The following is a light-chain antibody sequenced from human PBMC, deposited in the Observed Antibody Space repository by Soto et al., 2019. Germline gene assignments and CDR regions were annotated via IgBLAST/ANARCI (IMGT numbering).Light chain of an antibody. Sequence: ETVLTMSPGTLSLSTGERAAVSCRPSQSVSSSYLAWSQQKPGQAPRLLIYGASSRATGIPDRFSGSESGTDFTLTTSRLEPEDVAVYFCHQYGSSPWTYGQVTKVDIK. V-gene: IGKV3-20*01. CDR3: HQYGSSPWT. CDR2: GAS. CDR1: QSVSSSY. J-gene: IGKJ1*01.